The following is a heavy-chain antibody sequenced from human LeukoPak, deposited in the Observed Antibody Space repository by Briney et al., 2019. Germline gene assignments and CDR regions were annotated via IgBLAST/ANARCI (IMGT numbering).Heavy chain of an antibody. Sequence: ASVKVSCKASGYTFTSYGISWVRQAPGQGLEWMGWISAYSGDTNYAQKFQGRATMTTDTSTSTAYMELRSLRSDDTAVYYCARAYSSLLPPCDYWGQGTLVTVSS. CDR3: ARAYSSLLPPCDY. J-gene: IGHJ4*02. CDR1: GYTFTSYG. V-gene: IGHV1-18*01. D-gene: IGHD6-19*01. CDR2: ISAYSGDT.